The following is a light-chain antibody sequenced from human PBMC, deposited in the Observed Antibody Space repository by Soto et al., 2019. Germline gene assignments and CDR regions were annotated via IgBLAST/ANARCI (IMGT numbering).Light chain of an antibody. V-gene: IGKV3-15*01. J-gene: IGKJ1*01. CDR1: QSVSSN. Sequence: IVLTTSPPTLSLSTVASATLSCRASQSVSSNLAWYQQKPGQAPRLLIYGASTRATGIPARFSGSGSGTEFTLTISSLQSEDFAVYYCQQYNNWPPWTFGQGTKVDIK. CDR2: GAS. CDR3: QQYNNWPPWT.